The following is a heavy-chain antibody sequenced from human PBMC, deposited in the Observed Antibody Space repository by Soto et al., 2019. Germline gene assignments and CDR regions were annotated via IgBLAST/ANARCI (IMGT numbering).Heavy chain of an antibody. CDR3: ARDRPPEWSNTNFWNLYHHIDV. D-gene: IGHD2-2*01. CDR2: INSKSSTI. CDR1: GFTFSDYY. Sequence: QVQLVESGGGLVKPGGSLRLSCAASGFTFSDYYMSWIRQAPGKGLEWVSYINSKSSTIYYADSVKGRFTISRDNAKDSLYPEMNRLRGEGTAVYYLARDRPPEWSNTNFWNLYHHIDVLGKGTTVTVSS. V-gene: IGHV3-11*01. J-gene: IGHJ6*03.